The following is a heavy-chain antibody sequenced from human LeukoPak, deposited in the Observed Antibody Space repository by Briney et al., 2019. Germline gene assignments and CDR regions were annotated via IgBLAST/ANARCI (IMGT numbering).Heavy chain of an antibody. Sequence: ASVKVSCKASGYTFTGYYMHWVRQAPGQGLEWMGWINPNSGGTNYAQKFQGRVTMTRDTSISTAYMELSRLRSDDTAVYYCATLYYDILTGYFDAFDIWGQETMVTVSS. V-gene: IGHV1-2*02. D-gene: IGHD3-9*01. CDR3: ATLYYDILTGYFDAFDI. CDR1: GYTFTGYY. J-gene: IGHJ3*02. CDR2: INPNSGGT.